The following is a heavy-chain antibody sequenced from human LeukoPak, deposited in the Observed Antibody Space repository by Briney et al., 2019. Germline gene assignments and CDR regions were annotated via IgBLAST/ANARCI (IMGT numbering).Heavy chain of an antibody. CDR3: ARGDRSGYPNYFDY. J-gene: IGHJ4*02. CDR1: GYSFTYYW. D-gene: IGHD3-22*01. V-gene: IGHV5-51*01. Sequence: GESLKISCKGSGYSFTYYWIAWVRQMPGKGLEWMGIIYPGSSDTRYSPSFQGQVTISADKSITTAYLQWSSLKASDTAMYYCARGDRSGYPNYFDYWGQGTLVTVSS. CDR2: IYPGSSDT.